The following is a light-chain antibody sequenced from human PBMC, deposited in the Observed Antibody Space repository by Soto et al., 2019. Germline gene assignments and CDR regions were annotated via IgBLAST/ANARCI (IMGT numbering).Light chain of an antibody. J-gene: IGKJ4*01. V-gene: IGKV1-5*03. CDR2: EAS. CDR3: QQSHVYTPLT. CDR1: QFRSNW. Sequence: DIPMTKSPATLSAFVGDRVTITGRASQFRSNWVVWYQQKSGKAPHLLIYEASTLVTGVPSRFSGSGSGTEFNLTISGLQPDDSATYVCQQSHVYTPLTVGGGTKVQIK.